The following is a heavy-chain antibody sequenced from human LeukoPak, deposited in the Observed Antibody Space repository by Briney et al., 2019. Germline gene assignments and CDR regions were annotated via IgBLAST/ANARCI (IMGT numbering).Heavy chain of an antibody. Sequence: SETLSLTCTVSGGSISSGDYYWSWIRQPPGKGLEWIGYIYYSGSTYYNPSLKSRVTISVDTSKNQFSLKLSSVTAADTAVYYCARAVGVRGVKGGAFDIWGQGTMVTVSS. CDR3: ARAVGVRGVKGGAFDI. D-gene: IGHD3-10*01. CDR1: GGSISSGDYY. J-gene: IGHJ3*02. CDR2: IYYSGST. V-gene: IGHV4-30-4*01.